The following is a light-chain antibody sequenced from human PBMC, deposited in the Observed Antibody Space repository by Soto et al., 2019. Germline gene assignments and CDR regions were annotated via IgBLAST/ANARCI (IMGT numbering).Light chain of an antibody. CDR3: QQYISYPIT. CDR2: KAS. Sequence: DIQMTQSPSTLSASVGDRVIITCRASQSISYWLAWYQQKPGKAPKSLIYKASTLGSGVPSRFSGSGSGTEFTLPISSLQPDDFATYYCQQYISYPITFGGGTEVQIK. J-gene: IGKJ4*01. CDR1: QSISYW. V-gene: IGKV1-5*03.